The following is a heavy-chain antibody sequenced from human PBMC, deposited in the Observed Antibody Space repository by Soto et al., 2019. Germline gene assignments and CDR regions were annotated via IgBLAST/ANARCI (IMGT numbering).Heavy chain of an antibody. D-gene: IGHD6-13*01. CDR2: INHSGST. J-gene: IGHJ4*02. CDR3: AGGLPVEAAADY. Sequence: QVQLQQWGAGLLKPSETLSLTCAVYGGSFSGYYWSWIRQPPGKGLEWIGEINHSGSTNYNPSLKGRVTISVDTSKNQFSLKLSSVTAADTAVYYCAGGLPVEAAADYWGQGTLVTVSS. V-gene: IGHV4-34*01. CDR1: GGSFSGYY.